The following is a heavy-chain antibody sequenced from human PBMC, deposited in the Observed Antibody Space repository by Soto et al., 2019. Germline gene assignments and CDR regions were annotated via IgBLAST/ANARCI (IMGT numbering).Heavy chain of an antibody. J-gene: IGHJ5*02. Sequence: PSETLSLTCAVYGGSFSGYYWSWIRQPPGKGLEWVGEINHSGSTNYNPSLKSRVTISVDTSKNQFSLKLSSVTAADTAVYYCARGPPYYYGSGRNWFDPWGQGTLVTVSS. CDR1: GGSFSGYY. CDR2: INHSGST. V-gene: IGHV4-34*01. D-gene: IGHD3-10*01. CDR3: ARGPPYYYGSGRNWFDP.